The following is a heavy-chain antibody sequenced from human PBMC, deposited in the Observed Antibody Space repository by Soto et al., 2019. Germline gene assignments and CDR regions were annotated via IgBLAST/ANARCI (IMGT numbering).Heavy chain of an antibody. V-gene: IGHV6-1*01. CDR3: GRVRGSSWFDL. Sequence: SQTLSLTCVISGDSVSSNSAAWNWIRRSPSRGLEWLGRTYYRSRWYYDYAVSVQSRMTINSDTSKNQFSLQLNSVTPEDTVVYYGGRVRGSSWFDLWGQGTPVTVSS. CDR2: TYYRSRWYY. J-gene: IGHJ5*02. CDR1: GDSVSSNSAA. D-gene: IGHD2-2*01.